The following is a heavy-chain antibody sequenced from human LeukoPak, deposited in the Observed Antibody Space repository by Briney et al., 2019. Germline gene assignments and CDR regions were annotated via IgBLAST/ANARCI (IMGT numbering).Heavy chain of an antibody. J-gene: IGHJ4*02. Sequence: ASVRVSCKASGYTFTSYAMNWVRQAPGQGLEWMGWINTNTGSPTYAQGFTGRFVFSLDTSVSTAYLQISSLKAEDTAVYYCAREIRDHVDTAMALFGWGQGTLVTVSS. CDR2: INTNTGSP. CDR3: AREIRDHVDTAMALFG. CDR1: GYTFTSYA. V-gene: IGHV7-4-1*02. D-gene: IGHD5-18*01.